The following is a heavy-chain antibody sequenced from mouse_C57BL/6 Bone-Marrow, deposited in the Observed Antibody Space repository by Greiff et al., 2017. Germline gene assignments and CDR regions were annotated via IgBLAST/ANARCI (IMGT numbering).Heavy chain of an antibody. CDR3: ARGAVGGY. V-gene: IGHV2-9-1*01. CDR1: GFSLTSYA. CDR2: IWPGGGA. Sequence: QVQLKESGPGLVAPSQSLSITCTVSGFSLTSYAISWVRQPPGKGLEWLGVIWPGGGANYNSALKSRLSISKDNSKSQVFLKMNSLQTADTAMYYCARGAVGGYWGQGTTLTVSS. J-gene: IGHJ2*01. D-gene: IGHD1-1*01.